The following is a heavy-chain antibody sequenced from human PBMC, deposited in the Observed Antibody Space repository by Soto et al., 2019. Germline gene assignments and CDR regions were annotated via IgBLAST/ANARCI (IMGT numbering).Heavy chain of an antibody. CDR1: GYTLTELS. CDR2: FDPEDGET. D-gene: IGHD2-15*01. V-gene: IGHV1-24*01. J-gene: IGHJ2*01. CDR3: ATDLGYCSGGSCYSYRAFDL. Sequence: GASVKVSCKVSGYTLTELSMHWVRQAPGKGLEWKGGFDPEDGETIYAQKFQGRVTMTEDTSTDTAYMELSSLRSEDTAVYYCATDLGYCSGGSCYSYRAFDLWGRGTLVTVSS.